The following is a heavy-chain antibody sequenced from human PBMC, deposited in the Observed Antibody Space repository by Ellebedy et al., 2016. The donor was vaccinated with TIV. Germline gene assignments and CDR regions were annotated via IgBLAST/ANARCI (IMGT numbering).Heavy chain of an antibody. CDR1: GFSISSHR. CDR3: ARHSGEHGFDI. J-gene: IGHJ3*02. D-gene: IGHD2-21*01. Sequence: PGGSLRLSCAASGFSISSHRMHWVRQAAGKGLVWVSHISSDGSDTSYADSVKGRFIISRDNAENTLDLQMSSLRAEDTALYYCARHSGEHGFDIWGQGTMVTVSP. V-gene: IGHV3-74*01. CDR2: ISSDGSDT.